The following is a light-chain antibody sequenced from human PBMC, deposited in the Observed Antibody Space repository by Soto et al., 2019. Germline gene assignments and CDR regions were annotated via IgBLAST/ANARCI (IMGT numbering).Light chain of an antibody. CDR2: GAS. CDR1: QSVSSSY. J-gene: IGKJ1*01. CDR3: QQYGSSPRT. V-gene: IGKV3-20*01. Sequence: EIVLTQSPGTLSLSPGERATLSCRASQSVSSSYLAWYQQKPGQAPRLLIYGASNRATGIPDRFSGGGSGTDFTLTISRLKPEDFAVYYCQQYGSSPRTFGQGTKVEIK.